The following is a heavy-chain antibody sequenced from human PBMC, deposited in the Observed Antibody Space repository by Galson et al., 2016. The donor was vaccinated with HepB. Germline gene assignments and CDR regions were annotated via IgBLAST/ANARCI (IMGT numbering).Heavy chain of an antibody. D-gene: IGHD2-2*01. V-gene: IGHV1-3*01. CDR1: GYTFPNYA. CDR3: ARGIVVSPSANWCDP. CDR2: INAGNGNT. J-gene: IGHJ5*02. Sequence: LVKVSCKASGYTFPNYAMHWVRQAPGQNLEWMGWINAGNGNTKYSQKFQGRVTFTRDTSASTANMELTSLRSEDTAVYFCARGIVVSPSANWCDPWGQGTLVTVSS.